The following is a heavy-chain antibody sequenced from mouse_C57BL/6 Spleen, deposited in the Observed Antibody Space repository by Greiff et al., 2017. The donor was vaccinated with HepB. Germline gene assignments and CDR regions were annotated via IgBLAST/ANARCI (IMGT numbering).Heavy chain of an antibody. D-gene: IGHD2-4*01. J-gene: IGHJ1*03. CDR2: IYPGDGDT. V-gene: IGHV1-82*01. CDR3: AVYYDYDWYFDV. Sequence: VQLQQSGPELVKPGASVKISCKASGYAFSSSWMNWVKQRPGKGLEWIGRIYPGDGDTNYNGKFKGKATLTADKSSSTAYMQLSSLTSEDSAVYFCAVYYDYDWYFDVWGTGTTVTVSS. CDR1: GYAFSSSW.